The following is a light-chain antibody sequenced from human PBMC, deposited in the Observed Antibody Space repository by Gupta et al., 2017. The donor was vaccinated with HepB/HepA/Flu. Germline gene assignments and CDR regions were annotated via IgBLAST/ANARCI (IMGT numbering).Light chain of an antibody. V-gene: IGKV2D-29*01. CDR2: DVC. J-gene: IGKJ3*01. CDR1: QSLLHSDGKTY. CDR3: MQSLQFPLT. Sequence: IVMPQTPLSLSVIPGQPASISCKSSQSLLHSDGKTYLYWYLQRPGQPPQLLIYDVCNLFSGVPDRFSGSGSGTDFTLKSRRVEAEDVGVYYRMQSLQFPLTFGPGTKVDIK.